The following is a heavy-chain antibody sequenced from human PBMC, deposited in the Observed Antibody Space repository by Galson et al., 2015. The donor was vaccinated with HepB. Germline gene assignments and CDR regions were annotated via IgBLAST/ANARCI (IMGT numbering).Heavy chain of an antibody. V-gene: IGHV1-69*13. D-gene: IGHD3-3*01. CDR2: ITPIFGTA. CDR3: ASPLRFLEWLPFDY. Sequence: SVKVSCKASGCTFSSYAISWVRQAPGQGLEWMGGITPIFGTANYAQKFQGRVTITADESTSTAYMELSSLRSEDTAVYYCASPLRFLEWLPFDYWGQGTLVTVSS. J-gene: IGHJ4*02. CDR1: GCTFSSYA.